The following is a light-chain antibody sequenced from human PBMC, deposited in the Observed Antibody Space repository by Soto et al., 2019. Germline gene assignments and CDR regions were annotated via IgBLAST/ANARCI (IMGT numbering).Light chain of an antibody. CDR2: WAS. J-gene: IGKJ4*01. Sequence: DIVMTQAPDSLAVSLGERATINCKSSQSVLYNSNNKNYLAWYQQKPGQPPRLLIYWASTRESGVSDCFSGRGKVTEYTLTIRTVRAKDVTIFYCQQYYSTLSFGGGTKVEIK. CDR1: QSVLYNSNNKNY. V-gene: IGKV4-1*01. CDR3: QQYYSTLS.